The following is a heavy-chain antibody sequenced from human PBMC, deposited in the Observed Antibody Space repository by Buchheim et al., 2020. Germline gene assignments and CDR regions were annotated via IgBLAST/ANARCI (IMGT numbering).Heavy chain of an antibody. CDR1: GGTFSSYA. D-gene: IGHD5-18*01. CDR2: IIPIFGTA. J-gene: IGHJ6*02. CDR3: ARDSPEVDTAMVTIYGMDV. Sequence: QVQLVQSGAEVKKPGSSVKVSCKASGGTFSSYAISWVRQAPGQGLEWMGGIIPIFGTANYAQKCQGRVTITADKSTSTAYMELSSLRSEDTAVYYCARDSPEVDTAMVTIYGMDVWGQGTT. V-gene: IGHV1-69*06.